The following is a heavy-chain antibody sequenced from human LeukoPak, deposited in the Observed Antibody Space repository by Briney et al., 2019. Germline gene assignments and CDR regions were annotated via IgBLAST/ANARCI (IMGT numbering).Heavy chain of an antibody. CDR1: GFTFSSYA. D-gene: IGHD3-22*01. CDR2: ISGSGGST. Sequence: GGSLRLSCAASGFTFSSYAMSWVRQAPGKGLEWVSAISGSGGSTYYADSVKGRFTISRDNSKNTLYLQMNSLRAEDTAVYYCAKDWSPYYYDSSGYYVIDYWGQGTLVTVSS. J-gene: IGHJ4*02. V-gene: IGHV3-23*01. CDR3: AKDWSPYYYDSSGYYVIDY.